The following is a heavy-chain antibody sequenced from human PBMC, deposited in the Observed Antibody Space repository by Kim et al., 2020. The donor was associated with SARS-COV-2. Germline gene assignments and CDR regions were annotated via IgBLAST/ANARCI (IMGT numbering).Heavy chain of an antibody. V-gene: IGHV4-34*01. CDR2: INHSGST. D-gene: IGHD6-6*01. J-gene: IGHJ2*01. CDR1: GGSFSGYY. CDR3: ARWAARNHWNVDL. Sequence: SETLSLTCAVYGGSFSGYYWSWIRQPPGKGLEWIGEINHSGSTNYNPSLKSRVTISVDTSKNQFSLKIRTVTAADTAVYYCARWAARNHWNVDLWCRGTL.